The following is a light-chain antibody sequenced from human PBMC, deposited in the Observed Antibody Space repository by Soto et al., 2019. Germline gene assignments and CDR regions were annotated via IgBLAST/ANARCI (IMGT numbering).Light chain of an antibody. CDR3: GTWDASLTAGV. Sequence: QSALTQTPSISAAPGQTVTISCSGSSFNVGNNYVSWYQQLPGSAPKLLISENDKRPSDVPDRFSGSKSGTTATLGITGLQTGDEADYYCGTWDASLTAGVFGGGTQLTVL. J-gene: IGLJ7*01. CDR1: SFNVGNNY. V-gene: IGLV1-51*02. CDR2: END.